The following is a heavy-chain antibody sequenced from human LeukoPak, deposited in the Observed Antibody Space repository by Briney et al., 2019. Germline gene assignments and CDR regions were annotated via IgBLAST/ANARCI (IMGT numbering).Heavy chain of an antibody. J-gene: IGHJ3*02. Sequence: GASVKVSCTASGYTFTSYAMHWVRQAPGQRLEWMGWINAGNGNTKYSQKFQGRVTITRDTSASIAYMELSSLRSEDTAVYYCARLTTVKDAFDIWGQGTMVTVSS. D-gene: IGHD4-17*01. V-gene: IGHV1-3*01. CDR3: ARLTTVKDAFDI. CDR2: INAGNGNT. CDR1: GYTFTSYA.